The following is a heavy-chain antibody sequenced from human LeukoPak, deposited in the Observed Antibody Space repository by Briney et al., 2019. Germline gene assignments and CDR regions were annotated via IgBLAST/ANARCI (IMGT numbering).Heavy chain of an antibody. CDR1: GGPINSHY. V-gene: IGHV4-59*08. D-gene: IGHD5-12*01. CDR3: VRRDSGWNYFDY. J-gene: IGHJ4*02. Sequence: SETLSLTCAVSGGPINSHYWGWIRQSPGKGLQWIGDIYYTGKNNYNPSLKSRVTISLDTSKDHLSLNLTSVLAADTAIYYCVRRDSGWNYFDYWGQGILVTVSS. CDR2: IYYTGKN.